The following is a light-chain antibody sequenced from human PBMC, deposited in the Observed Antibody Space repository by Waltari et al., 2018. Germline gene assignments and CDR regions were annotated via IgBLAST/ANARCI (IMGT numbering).Light chain of an antibody. CDR2: DVN. J-gene: IGLJ3*02. CDR3: CSYAGSAISV. CDR1: TSDVGKYNL. V-gene: IGLV2-23*02. Sequence: QSALTQTATVSGSPGQSITISCTGTTSDVGKYNLVSWYQQRPGKAPTLIIYDVNKRTSGVSNRFSGSKSVNTASLTISGLQAADEAYYYCCSYAGSAISVFGGGTKVTAL.